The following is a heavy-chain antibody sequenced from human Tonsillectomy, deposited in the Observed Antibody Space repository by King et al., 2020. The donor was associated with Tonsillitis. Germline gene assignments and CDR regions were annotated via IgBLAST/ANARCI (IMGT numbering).Heavy chain of an antibody. J-gene: IGHJ6*02. CDR2: ISHDGSNK. CDR1: GFKFSDYG. D-gene: IGHD3-3*01. V-gene: IGHV3-30*18. Sequence: VQLVESGGGVVQPGRSLRLSCAASGFKFSDYGMHWVRQAPGKGLEWVAVISHDGSNKWYSDSVKGRFTISRDNSKNTLYLQMNSLRAEDTAVHYCAKSEYDFWSGYKYGMDVWGQGTTVTVSS. CDR3: AKSEYDFWSGYKYGMDV.